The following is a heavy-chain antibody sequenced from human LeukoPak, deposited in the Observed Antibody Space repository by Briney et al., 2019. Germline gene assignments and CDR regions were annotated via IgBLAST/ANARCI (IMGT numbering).Heavy chain of an antibody. CDR2: IKQDGSEK. D-gene: IGHD3-3*01. CDR3: ARDNGYYDFWSGYGGNWFDP. Sequence: PGGSLRLSCAASGFTFSSYGMSWVRQAPGKGLEWVANIKQDGSEKYYVDSVKGRFTISRDNAKNSVYLQMNSLRAEDTAVYHCARDNGYYDFWSGYGGNWFDPWGQGTLVTVTS. V-gene: IGHV3-7*01. J-gene: IGHJ5*02. CDR1: GFTFSSYG.